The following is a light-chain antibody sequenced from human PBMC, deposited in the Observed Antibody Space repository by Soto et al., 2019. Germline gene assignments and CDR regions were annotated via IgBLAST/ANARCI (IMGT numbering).Light chain of an antibody. CDR3: QQYGKWPSRT. CDR2: DAS. V-gene: IGKV3-15*01. CDR1: QSISTN. Sequence: EILMTQSPASLSVSPGENATLSCRASQSISTNLVWYQQKPGQSPRLLIYDASTRPTGIPARFGGIGSGTQVTLTITSLQSDDFAVSYCQQYGKWPSRTFGGGTKVEIK. J-gene: IGKJ4*01.